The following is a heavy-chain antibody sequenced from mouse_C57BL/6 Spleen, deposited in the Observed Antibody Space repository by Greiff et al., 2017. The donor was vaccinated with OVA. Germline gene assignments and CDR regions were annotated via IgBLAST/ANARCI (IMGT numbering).Heavy chain of an antibody. Sequence: VQVVESGAELARPGASVKLSCKASGYTFTSYGISWVKQRTGQGLEWIGEIYPRSGNTYYNEKFKGKATLTADKSSSTAYMELRSLTSEDSAVYFCARRVDYFDYWGQGTTLTVSS. V-gene: IGHV1-81*01. CDR1: GYTFTSYG. J-gene: IGHJ2*01. D-gene: IGHD1-1*02. CDR2: IYPRSGNT. CDR3: ARRVDYFDY.